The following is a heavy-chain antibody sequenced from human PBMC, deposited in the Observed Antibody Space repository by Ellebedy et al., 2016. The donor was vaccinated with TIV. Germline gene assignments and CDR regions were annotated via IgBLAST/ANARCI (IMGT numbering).Heavy chain of an antibody. J-gene: IGHJ5*02. CDR3: ARRRIATAGTLVDP. V-gene: IGHV1-8*01. Sequence: AASVKVSCKASGYTFTSYDINWERQATGQGLEWMGWMNPNSGNTSYAQKFQGRVTMTRNTTIATAYMELSSLRSEDTAVYYCARRRIATAGTLVDPWGQGTLVTVSS. CDR2: MNPNSGNT. D-gene: IGHD6-13*01. CDR1: GYTFTSYD.